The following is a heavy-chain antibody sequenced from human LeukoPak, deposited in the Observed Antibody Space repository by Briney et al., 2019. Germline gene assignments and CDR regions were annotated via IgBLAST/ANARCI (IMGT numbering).Heavy chain of an antibody. CDR3: ATYRQVLLPFES. CDR1: GFTFSTCA. J-gene: IGHJ4*02. Sequence: GGSLRLSCAASGFTFSTCAMIWVRQPPGKGLEWVSSIFPSGGEIHYADSVRGRFTISRDNSKSTLSLQMNSLRAEDTAIYYCATYRQVLLPFESWGQGTLVTVSS. CDR2: IFPSGGEI. D-gene: IGHD2-8*02. V-gene: IGHV3-23*01.